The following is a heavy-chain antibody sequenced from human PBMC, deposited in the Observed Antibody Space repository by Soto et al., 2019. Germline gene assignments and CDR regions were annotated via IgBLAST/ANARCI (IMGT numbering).Heavy chain of an antibody. CDR2: MNPNSGNT. D-gene: IGHD2-8*01. Sequence: ASVKVSCKASGYTFTSYDINLVRQATGQGLEWMGWMNPNSGNTGYAQKFQGRVTMTRNTSISTAYMELSSLRSEDTAVYYCARARMLYARGGFAPWXQGTQVTVSS. CDR1: GYTFTSYD. CDR3: ARARMLYARGGFAP. J-gene: IGHJ5*02. V-gene: IGHV1-8*01.